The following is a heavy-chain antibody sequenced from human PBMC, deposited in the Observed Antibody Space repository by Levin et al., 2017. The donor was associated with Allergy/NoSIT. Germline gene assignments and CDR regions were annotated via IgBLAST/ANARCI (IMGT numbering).Heavy chain of an antibody. CDR2: IYWNDDK. J-gene: IGHJ5*02. CDR1: GFSLSTSGVG. V-gene: IGHV2-5*01. CDR3: AHRTDSGSYYVGWFDP. Sequence: QTLSLTCTFSGFSLSTSGVGVGWIRQPPGKALEWLALIYWNDDKRYSPSLKSRLTITKDTSKNQVVLTMTNMDPVDTATYYCAHRTDSGSYYVGWFDPWGQGTLVTVSS. D-gene: IGHD1-26*01.